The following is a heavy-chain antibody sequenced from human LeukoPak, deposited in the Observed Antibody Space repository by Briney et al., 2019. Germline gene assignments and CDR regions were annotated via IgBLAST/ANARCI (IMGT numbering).Heavy chain of an antibody. CDR2: ISGSGSST. CDR1: GFTFSNYA. J-gene: IGHJ4*02. V-gene: IGHV3-23*01. CDR3: AKYSGSYYYPPNWDS. Sequence: GSLRFSSAASGFTFSNYAMTWVHQPPGKGPEWGSGISGSGSSTYYADSVKGRFTLARDYPKNTLYLQMNSLRAEDTAVYFCAKYSGSYYYPPNWDSWGQGTLVTVSS. D-gene: IGHD1-26*01.